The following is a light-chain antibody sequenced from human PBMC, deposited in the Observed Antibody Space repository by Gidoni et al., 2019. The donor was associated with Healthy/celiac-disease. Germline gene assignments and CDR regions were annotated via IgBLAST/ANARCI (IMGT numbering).Light chain of an antibody. CDR3: QQYDNLLLT. Sequence: KSPLSSSLSAAVGDRVTITCQASQDISNYLNWYQQKPGKAPKLLIYDASNLETGVPSRFSGSGSGTDFTFTISSLQPEDIATYYCQQYDNLLLTFGGXTKVEIK. CDR2: DAS. V-gene: IGKV1-33*01. J-gene: IGKJ4*01. CDR1: QDISNY.